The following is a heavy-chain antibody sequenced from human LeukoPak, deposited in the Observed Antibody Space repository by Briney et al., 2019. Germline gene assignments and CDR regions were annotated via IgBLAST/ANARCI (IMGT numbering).Heavy chain of an antibody. CDR2: ISISSSYI. J-gene: IGHJ4*02. CDR3: ARGGYYSSSSLFVDY. Sequence: GRSLRLSCAASGFTFSSYSMNSVRQAPRKRLEWVSSISISSSYIYYADSVKGRFTISRDNSKNTLYLQMNSRRAEDTAVDYCARGGYYSSSSLFVDYGGQGTLVTVS. V-gene: IGHV3-21*01. D-gene: IGHD6-6*01. CDR1: GFTFSSYS.